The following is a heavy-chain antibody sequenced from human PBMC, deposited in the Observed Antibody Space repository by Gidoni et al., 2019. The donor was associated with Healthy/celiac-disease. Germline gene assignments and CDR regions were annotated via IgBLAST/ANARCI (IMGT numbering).Heavy chain of an antibody. V-gene: IGHV3-15*01. Sequence: EVQLVESGGGLVKPGGYLRLSCAASGFTFSNAWMSWVGQAPGKGLEWVGRIKSKTDVGTTDYAAPVKGRFTISRDDSKNMLYLQMNSLKTEDTAVYYCTTAYLVPYYDYVWGSYPPDYWGQGTLVTVSS. D-gene: IGHD3-16*02. CDR1: GFTFSNAW. CDR2: IKSKTDVGTT. CDR3: TTAYLVPYYDYVWGSYPPDY. J-gene: IGHJ4*02.